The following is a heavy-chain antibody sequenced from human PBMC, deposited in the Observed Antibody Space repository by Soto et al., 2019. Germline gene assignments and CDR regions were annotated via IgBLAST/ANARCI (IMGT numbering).Heavy chain of an antibody. J-gene: IGHJ6*02. CDR1: GFTFSNYA. CDR3: AKDLAGRYGLDV. V-gene: IGHV3-23*01. CDR2: ISAAGGGT. D-gene: IGHD6-6*01. Sequence: GGSLRLSCAASGFTFSNYAMNWVRQAPGRGLEWVSTISAAGGGTYYADSVKGRFTISRDNSKNTLYLQMNSLRAEDTALYYCAKDLAGRYGLDVWGQGTTVTVSS.